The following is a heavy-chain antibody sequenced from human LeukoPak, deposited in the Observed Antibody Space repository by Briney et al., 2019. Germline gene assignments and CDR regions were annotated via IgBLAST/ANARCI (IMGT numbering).Heavy chain of an antibody. CDR2: IYYSGST. J-gene: IGHJ3*02. D-gene: IGHD2-21*02. V-gene: IGHV4-59*08. Sequence: SETLSLTCIVSGGSVSSYYWTWIRQPPGKGLEWIGYIYYSGSTNYNPSLKSRVTISVDTSKNQFSLKLSSVTAADTAVYYCARRFYCGGDCYWPLGAFDIWGQGTMVTVSS. CDR3: ARRFYCGGDCYWPLGAFDI. CDR1: GGSVSSYY.